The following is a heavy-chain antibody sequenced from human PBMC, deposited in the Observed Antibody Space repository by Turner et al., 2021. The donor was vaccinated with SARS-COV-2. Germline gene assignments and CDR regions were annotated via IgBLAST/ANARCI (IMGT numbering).Heavy chain of an antibody. J-gene: IGHJ3*02. CDR2: INPNSGGT. Sequence: QVQLVQSGAEVKKPGASVKVACKASGYTFTGYYMHWVRQAPGQGLEWMGWINPNSGGTNYVQKFQGRVTMTRDTSISTAYMEVSRLRSDDTAVYYCYRGPDAFDIWGQGTMVTVSS. CDR3: YRGPDAFDI. D-gene: IGHD4-4*01. V-gene: IGHV1-2*02. CDR1: GYTFTGYY.